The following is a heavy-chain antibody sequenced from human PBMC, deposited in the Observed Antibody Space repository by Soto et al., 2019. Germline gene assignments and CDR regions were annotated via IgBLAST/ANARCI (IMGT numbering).Heavy chain of an antibody. CDR3: AKTVGWVRYFDWFDY. D-gene: IGHD3-9*01. J-gene: IGHJ4*02. CDR2: ISGNGGST. V-gene: IGHV3-23*01. Sequence: EVQLLESGGGLVQPGGSLRLSCAASGFTFSSYAMSWVRQASGKGLEWVSAISGNGGSTYYADSVKGRFTISRDNSKNKLYLQMNSLRAEDTAVYYCAKTVGWVRYFDWFDYWGQGTLVTVSS. CDR1: GFTFSSYA.